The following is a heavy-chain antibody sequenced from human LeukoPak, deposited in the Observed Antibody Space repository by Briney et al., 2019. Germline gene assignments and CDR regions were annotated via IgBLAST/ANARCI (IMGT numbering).Heavy chain of an antibody. CDR3: ARDTASGLYYFDY. CDR1: GFTFSSYW. D-gene: IGHD6-13*01. CDR2: IKQDGSEK. V-gene: IGHV3-7*01. Sequence: GGSLRLSCAASGFTFSSYWMSWVRRAPGKGLEWVANIKQDGSEKYYVDSVKGRFTISRDNAKNSLYLQMNSLRAEDTAVYYCARDTASGLYYFDYWGQGTLVTVSS. J-gene: IGHJ4*02.